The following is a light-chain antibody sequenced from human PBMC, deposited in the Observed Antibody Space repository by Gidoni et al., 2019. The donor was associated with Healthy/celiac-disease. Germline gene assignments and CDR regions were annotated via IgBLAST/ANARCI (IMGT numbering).Light chain of an antibody. V-gene: IGKV4-1*01. CDR3: QQYYSIPLT. CDR2: WAS. Sequence: DIVMTQSPAPLAVSLGERATINCKSSQSVLYSSNNKNYLAWYQQKPGQPPKLLIYWASTRESGVPDRFSGSGSGTDFTLTISSLQAEDVALYYCQQYYSIPLTFGGGTKVEIK. CDR1: QSVLYSSNNKNY. J-gene: IGKJ4*01.